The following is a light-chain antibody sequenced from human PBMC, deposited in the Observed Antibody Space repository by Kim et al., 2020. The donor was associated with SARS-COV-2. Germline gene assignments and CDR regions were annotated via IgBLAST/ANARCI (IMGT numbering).Light chain of an antibody. J-gene: IGKJ1*01. V-gene: IGKV3-20*01. Sequence: SPGERPVPSCSASQTITSSSLGWYQQKPGQAPRLLIYGTSTRATGIPYRFSGSESGTDFSLTISRLEAEDFAVFYCQHYGSSLLTFGQGTKVDIK. CDR2: GTS. CDR1: QTITSSS. CDR3: QHYGSSLLT.